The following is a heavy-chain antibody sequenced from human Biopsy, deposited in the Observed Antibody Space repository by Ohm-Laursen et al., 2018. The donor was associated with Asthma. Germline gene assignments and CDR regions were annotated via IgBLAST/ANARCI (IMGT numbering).Heavy chain of an antibody. Sequence: VASVKVSCNASGGSCSNYAISWVRQAPRQGLEWMGGLIPVLGTADYAQMFEGRVTITADESTSTAYMELSSLRSEDSAVYYCAREVSTVDYGYYYFAMDVWGQGTTVTVSS. V-gene: IGHV1-69*13. J-gene: IGHJ6*02. CDR2: LIPVLGTA. CDR3: AREVSTVDYGYYYFAMDV. D-gene: IGHD4-17*01. CDR1: GGSCSNYA.